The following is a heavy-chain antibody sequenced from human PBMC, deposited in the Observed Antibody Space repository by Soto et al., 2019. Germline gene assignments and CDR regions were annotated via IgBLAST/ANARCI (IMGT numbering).Heavy chain of an antibody. CDR2: IVVGSGNT. V-gene: IGHV1-58*01. Sequence: ASVKVSCKASGFTFTSSAVQWVRQARGQRLEWIGWIVVGSGNTNYAQKFQERVTITRDMSTSTAYMELSSLRSEDTAVYYCAADQQYYDFWSGYSDGAIFDYWG. J-gene: IGHJ4*01. CDR1: GFTFTSSA. D-gene: IGHD3-3*01. CDR3: AADQQYYDFWSGYSDGAIFDY.